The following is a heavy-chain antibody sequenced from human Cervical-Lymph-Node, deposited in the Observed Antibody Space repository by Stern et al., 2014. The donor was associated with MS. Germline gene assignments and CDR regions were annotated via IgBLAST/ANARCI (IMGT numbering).Heavy chain of an antibody. CDR3: ARGGSSSTYYALDV. V-gene: IGHV4-59*02. D-gene: IGHD6-13*01. J-gene: IGHJ6*02. Sequence: QLQLQESGPGVVEPSGTLSLTCTVSGDSVINDYFSWIRQAPGKGLEWITFIHHTGVSNSNPSLESRVTVSLDMSKNQFSLRLTSVTAADTAVYFCARGGSSSTYYALDVWGQGTTVTVSS. CDR2: IHHTGVS. CDR1: GDSVINDY.